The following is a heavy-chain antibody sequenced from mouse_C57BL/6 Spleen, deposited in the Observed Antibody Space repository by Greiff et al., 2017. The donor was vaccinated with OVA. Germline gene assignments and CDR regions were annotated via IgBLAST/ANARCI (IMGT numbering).Heavy chain of an antibody. CDR3: ARWVITTVVARWYFDV. Sequence: EVQLQQSGPELVKPGASVKISCKASGYTFTDYYMNWVKQSHGKSLEWIGDINPNNGGTSYNQKFKGKATLTVDKSSSTAYMELRSLTSEDSAVYYCARWVITTVVARWYFDVWGTGTTVTVSS. CDR2: INPNNGGT. V-gene: IGHV1-26*01. D-gene: IGHD1-1*01. CDR1: GYTFTDYY. J-gene: IGHJ1*03.